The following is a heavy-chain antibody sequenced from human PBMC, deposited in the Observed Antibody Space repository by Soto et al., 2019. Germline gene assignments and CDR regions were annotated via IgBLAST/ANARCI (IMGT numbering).Heavy chain of an antibody. CDR2: IYSSGSA. J-gene: IGHJ4*02. V-gene: IGHV4-4*07. D-gene: IGHD1-26*01. CDR1: GDSIYTYS. CDR3: ETIVGANYS. Sequence: LLFTCTPSGDSIYTYSWSWLQQPAGKGLEWMGHIYSSGSANYNPSLKSRVSMSVDTSKNQFSLKWNAVAAADTAVYSCETIVGANYSWGQGALVTVSS.